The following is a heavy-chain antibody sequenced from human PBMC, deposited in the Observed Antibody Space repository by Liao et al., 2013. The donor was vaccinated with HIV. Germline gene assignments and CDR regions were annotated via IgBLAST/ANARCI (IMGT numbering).Heavy chain of an antibody. J-gene: IGHJ6*03. Sequence: QVQLQESGPGLVRPSETLSLTCAVYGGSFSAYYWTWIRQPPGKGLEWIGEINHSGNTNYNPSLKSRVAISVDTSKSQFSLNLTSVTAADTAVYYCASRGHFYFYMDVWGQGTTVSVSS. CDR1: GGSFSAYY. D-gene: IGHD3-10*01. V-gene: IGHV4-34*10. CDR2: INHSGNT. CDR3: ASRGHFYFYMDV.